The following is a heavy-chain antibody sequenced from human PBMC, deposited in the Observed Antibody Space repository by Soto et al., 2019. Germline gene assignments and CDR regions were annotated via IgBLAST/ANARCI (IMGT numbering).Heavy chain of an antibody. J-gene: IGHJ4*02. CDR1: GFTFSSFA. V-gene: IGHV3-23*01. CDR3: AKNGHSYGSIDY. D-gene: IGHD5-18*01. CDR2: TSGSGGST. Sequence: VGSLRLSCAASGFTFSSFAMSWVRQAPGKGLDWVSATSGSGGSTYSADSVKGRFTISRDNSKNTLYLQMSSLRAEDTAVYYCAKNGHSYGSIDYWGQGTLVTVSS.